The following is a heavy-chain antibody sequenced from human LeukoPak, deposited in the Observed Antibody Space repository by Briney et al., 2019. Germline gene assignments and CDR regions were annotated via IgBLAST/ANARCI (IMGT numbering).Heavy chain of an antibody. CDR3: ATEMAAMVY. V-gene: IGHV3-74*01. CDR1: GFTISSYW. Sequence: GGSLRLSCAASGFTISSYWMHWVRHAPGKGLVWVSHINSDGSSTSYADSVKVRFTISRDNAKNTLYLQMNSLRAEDTAVYYCATEMAAMVYWGQGTLVTVSS. CDR2: INSDGSST. D-gene: IGHD5-24*01. J-gene: IGHJ4*02.